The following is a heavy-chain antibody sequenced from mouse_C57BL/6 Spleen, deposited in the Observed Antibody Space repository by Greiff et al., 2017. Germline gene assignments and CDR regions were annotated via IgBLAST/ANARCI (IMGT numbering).Heavy chain of an antibody. D-gene: IGHD1-1*02. Sequence: VQLQQPGAELVRPGTSVKLSCKASGYTFTSYWMHWVKQRPGQGLEWIGVIDPSDSYTNYNQKFKGKATLTVDTSSSTAYMKLSRLTSEDSAVYYCARSGGGPYYAMDYWGQGTSVTVSS. CDR1: GYTFTSYW. V-gene: IGHV1-59*01. CDR2: IDPSDSYT. CDR3: ARSGGGPYYAMDY. J-gene: IGHJ4*01.